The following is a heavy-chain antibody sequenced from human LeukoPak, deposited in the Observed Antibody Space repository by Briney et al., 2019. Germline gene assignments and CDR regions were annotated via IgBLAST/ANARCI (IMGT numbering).Heavy chain of an antibody. CDR2: IYPADSDT. Sequence: GESLQISSKGSGYSFTSYWIAWVRQLPGKGLEWMGIIYPADSDTRYSPSFQGQVTISADKSITTAYLQWSSLKASDTAMYYCARHPTDFWTGYYLFDYWGQGTLVTVSS. V-gene: IGHV5-51*01. CDR1: GYSFTSYW. D-gene: IGHD3/OR15-3a*01. J-gene: IGHJ4*02. CDR3: ARHPTDFWTGYYLFDY.